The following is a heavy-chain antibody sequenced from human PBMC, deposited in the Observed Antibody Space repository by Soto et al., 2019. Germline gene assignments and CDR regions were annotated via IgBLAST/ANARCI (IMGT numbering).Heavy chain of an antibody. D-gene: IGHD6-13*01. Sequence: HPGGSLRLSCAASGFTFSSYAMSWVRQAPGKGLEWVSAISGSGGSTYYADSVKGRFTISRDNSKNTLYLQMNSLRAEDTAVYYCAKDLREAAAGKYEHRQGASLDYWGQGTLVTVSS. CDR1: GFTFSSYA. J-gene: IGHJ4*02. V-gene: IGHV3-23*01. CDR3: AKDLREAAAGKYEHRQGASLDY. CDR2: ISGSGGST.